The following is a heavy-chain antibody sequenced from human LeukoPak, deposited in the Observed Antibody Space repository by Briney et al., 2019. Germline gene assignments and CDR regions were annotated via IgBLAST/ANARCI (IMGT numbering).Heavy chain of an antibody. CDR2: IIPIFGTA. J-gene: IGHJ5*02. CDR1: GGTFSSYA. V-gene: IGHV1-69*05. CDR3: ARADRLDGGPYLIGP. Sequence: ASVKVSCKASGGTFSSYAISWVRQAPGQGLEWMGGIIPIFGTANYAQKFQGRVTITTDESTGTAYMELSWLTSDDTAIYYCARADRLDGGPYLIGPWGQGTLVTVSS. D-gene: IGHD2-21*01.